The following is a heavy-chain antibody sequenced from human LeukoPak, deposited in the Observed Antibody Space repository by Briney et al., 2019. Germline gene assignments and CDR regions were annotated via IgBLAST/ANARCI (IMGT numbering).Heavy chain of an antibody. CDR3: ATAPILRGEGGEHYEYGMDV. V-gene: IGHV4-4*02. CDR1: GGSISSGNW. Sequence: SQTLSLTCTVSGGSISSGNWWTWVRQSPGKGLEWIGEIYHNGTHNYNPSLKRRVTISADTVKNHFSLKLTSVTAADTAVYYCATAPILRGEGGEHYEYGMDVWGQGTTVIVSS. J-gene: IGHJ6*02. D-gene: IGHD2-2*02. CDR2: IYHNGTH.